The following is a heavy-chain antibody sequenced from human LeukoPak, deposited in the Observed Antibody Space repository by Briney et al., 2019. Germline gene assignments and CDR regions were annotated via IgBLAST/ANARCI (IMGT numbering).Heavy chain of an antibody. CDR2: IYPGDSET. D-gene: IGHD5-12*01. V-gene: IGHV5-51*01. CDR3: ARIVATTQTSSYYYVMDV. Sequence: GESLKISCKGSGYPFTSYWIAWVRQMPGKGLEWMGSIYPGDSETRFSPSFQGQVTLSADKFIRVAYLQWSSLQASDTAMYYCARIVATTQTSSYYYVMDVWGQGTTVVVSS. CDR1: GYPFTSYW. J-gene: IGHJ6*02.